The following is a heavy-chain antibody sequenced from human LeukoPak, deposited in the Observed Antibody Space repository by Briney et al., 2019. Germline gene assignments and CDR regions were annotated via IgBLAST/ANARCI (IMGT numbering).Heavy chain of an antibody. CDR1: GGSISSYY. Sequence: PSETLSLTCTVSGGSISSYYWGWIRQPPGKGLEWIGSIYYSGSTYYNPSLKSRVTISVDTSKNQFSLKLSSVTAADTAVYYCARDRPFDYWGQGTLVTVSS. V-gene: IGHV4-39*07. CDR2: IYYSGST. J-gene: IGHJ4*02. CDR3: ARDRPFDY.